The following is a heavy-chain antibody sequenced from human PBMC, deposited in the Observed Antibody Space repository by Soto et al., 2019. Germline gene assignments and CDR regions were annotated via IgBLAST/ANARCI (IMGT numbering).Heavy chain of an antibody. CDR1: GFTIINYA. V-gene: IGHV3-64D*06. J-gene: IGHJ4*02. D-gene: IGHD2-2*01. Sequence: EVQVVESGGGLVQPGGSLRLSCSVSGFTIINYAMHWVRQAPGKGLQYVASISRNGDSTYYADSVKGRFTISRDNSKNTLYLQMSSLRAEDTAVYYCVKDRYVDYWGQGILVTVSS. CDR3: VKDRYVDY. CDR2: ISRNGDST.